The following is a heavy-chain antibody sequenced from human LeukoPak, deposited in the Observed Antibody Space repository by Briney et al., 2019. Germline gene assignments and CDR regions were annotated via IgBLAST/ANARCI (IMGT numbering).Heavy chain of an antibody. V-gene: IGHV3-30*18. CDR3: AKDLALGPDYFDY. Sequence: PGRSLRLSCAASGFTFNNYVMHWVRQAPGKGLEWLTLTSNDGSDKYYADSVKGRFTISRDNSKNTLYLQMNSLSPEDTAVYYCAKDLALGPDYFDYWGQGTLVTVSP. D-gene: IGHD7-27*01. CDR1: GFTFNNYV. CDR2: TSNDGSDK. J-gene: IGHJ4*02.